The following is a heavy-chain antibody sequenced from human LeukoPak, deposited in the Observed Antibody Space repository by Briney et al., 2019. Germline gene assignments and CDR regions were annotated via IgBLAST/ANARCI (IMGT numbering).Heavy chain of an antibody. CDR3: AKNRAGYNWYFDL. D-gene: IGHD3-9*01. V-gene: IGHV3-23*01. CDR2: ISGGGGST. Sequence: PGASLRLSCAASGFTFSSYAMSWVRQAPGKGLEWVSAISGGGGSTYYADSVKGRFTISRGNSKNTLYLQMNSLRAEDTAVYYCAKNRAGYNWYFDLWGRGTLVTVSS. J-gene: IGHJ2*01. CDR1: GFTFSSYA.